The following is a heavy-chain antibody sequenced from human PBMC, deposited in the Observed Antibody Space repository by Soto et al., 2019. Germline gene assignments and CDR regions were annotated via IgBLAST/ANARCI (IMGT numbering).Heavy chain of an antibody. CDR3: ARGDKYSGDY. J-gene: IGHJ4*02. V-gene: IGHV3-7*05. CDR2: INQDGSET. D-gene: IGHD5-18*01. Sequence: EVQLVESGGGLVQPGGSLRLSCAASGFTFGGYWMSWVRHAPGKGLEWVANINQDGSETYYVDSVKGRFTISRDNAKNSLYLQMNSLRAEDTAVYYCARGDKYSGDYWGQGTLVTVSS. CDR1: GFTFGGYW.